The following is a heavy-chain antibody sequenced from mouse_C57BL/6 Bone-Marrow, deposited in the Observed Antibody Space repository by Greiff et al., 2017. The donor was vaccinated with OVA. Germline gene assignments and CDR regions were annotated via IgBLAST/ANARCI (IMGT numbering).Heavy chain of an antibody. CDR1: GYTFTSYG. D-gene: IGHD2-4*01. V-gene: IGHV1-81*01. Sequence: QVQLQQSGAELARPGASVKLSCKASGYTFTSYGISWVKQRTGQGLEWIGEIYPRSGNTYYTEKFKGKATLTADKSSSTAYMELRSLTSEDSAVYFWLAPLYDYTWFAYWGQGTLVTVSA. CDR3: LAPLYDYTWFAY. CDR2: IYPRSGNT. J-gene: IGHJ3*01.